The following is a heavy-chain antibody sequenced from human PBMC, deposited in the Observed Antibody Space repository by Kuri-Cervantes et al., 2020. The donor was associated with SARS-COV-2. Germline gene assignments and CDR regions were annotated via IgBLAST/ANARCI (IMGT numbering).Heavy chain of an antibody. J-gene: IGHJ6*03. CDR2: IWYDGSNK. CDR1: GFTFSHYG. Sequence: GESLKISCAASGFTFSHYGMHWVRQAPGKGLEWVAVIWYDGSNKYYADSVKGRFTISRDNSKNTLYLEMDGLRPEDTAVYYCARDMTFDEYGDYFYYYMDVWGKGTTVTVS. V-gene: IGHV3-33*01. D-gene: IGHD3-16*01. CDR3: ARDMTFDEYGDYFYYYMDV.